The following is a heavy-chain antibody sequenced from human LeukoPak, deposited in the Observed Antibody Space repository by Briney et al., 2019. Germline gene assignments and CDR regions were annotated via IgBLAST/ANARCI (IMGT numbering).Heavy chain of an antibody. J-gene: IGHJ5*02. V-gene: IGHV4-34*01. Sequence: PSETLSLTCAVYGGSFNGYYWSWIRQPPGKGLEWIGEINHSGSTNYYPSLKSRVTISVDTSKNQSSLKLSSLPAADTAVYYCARGGGDLGSFHPWGHGTLVTASS. CDR1: GGSFNGYY. D-gene: IGHD3-16*01. CDR2: INHSGST. CDR3: ARGGGDLGSFHP.